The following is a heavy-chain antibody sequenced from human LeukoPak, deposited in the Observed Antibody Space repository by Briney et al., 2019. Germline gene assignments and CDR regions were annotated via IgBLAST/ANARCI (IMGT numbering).Heavy chain of an antibody. CDR1: GFSFSSYG. J-gene: IGHJ4*02. V-gene: IGHV3-33*01. CDR3: ARDRYDTLTGYYMYFDY. CDR2: IWYDGSNK. D-gene: IGHD3-9*01. Sequence: GGSLRLSCAASGFSFSSYGMHWVRQAPGKGLEWVAVIWYDGSNKYYADSVKGRFTISRDNSKNTLFLQMNSLRAEDTAVYYCARDRYDTLTGYYMYFDYWGQGSLVTVSS.